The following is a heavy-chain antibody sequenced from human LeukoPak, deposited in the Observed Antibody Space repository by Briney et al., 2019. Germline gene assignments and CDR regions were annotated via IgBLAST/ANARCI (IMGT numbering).Heavy chain of an antibody. J-gene: IGHJ4*02. V-gene: IGHV3-9*01. D-gene: IGHD5-24*01. CDR2: ISWNSGSI. CDR3: AKGLGWLQPFDY. Sequence: PGGSLRLSCAASGFSFSDHYMSWIRQAPGKGLEWVSGISWNSGSIGYADSVKGRFTISRDNAKNSLYLQMNSLRAEDTALYYCAKGLGWLQPFDYWGQGTLVTVSS. CDR1: GFSFSDHY.